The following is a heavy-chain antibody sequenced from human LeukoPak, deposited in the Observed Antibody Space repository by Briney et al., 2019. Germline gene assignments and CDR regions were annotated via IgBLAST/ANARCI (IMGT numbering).Heavy chain of an antibody. D-gene: IGHD3-10*01. V-gene: IGHV4-4*07. CDR3: ARDPIYYYGSGSYYMDV. CDR1: GGSISSYY. J-gene: IGHJ6*03. Sequence: SETLSLTCTVSGGSISSYYWSWIRQPAGKGLEWIGRIYTSGSTNYNPSLKSRVTMPVDTSKNQFSLKLSSVTAADTAVYYCARDPIYYYGSGSYYMDVWGKGTTVTVSS. CDR2: IYTSGST.